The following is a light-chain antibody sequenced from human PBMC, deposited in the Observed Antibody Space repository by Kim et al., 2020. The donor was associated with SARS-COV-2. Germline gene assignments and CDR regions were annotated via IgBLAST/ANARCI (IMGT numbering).Light chain of an antibody. V-gene: IGLV3-1*01. CDR3: QTWDSGTAS. CDR1: RLGDKY. Sequence: VSPGQTASITCSGDRLGDKYACWYQQKPGQSPVLIIYQDTKRPSGIPARFSGSNSANTATLTISGTQAMDEAVYYCQTWDSGTASLGGGTQLTVL. J-gene: IGLJ2*01. CDR2: QDT.